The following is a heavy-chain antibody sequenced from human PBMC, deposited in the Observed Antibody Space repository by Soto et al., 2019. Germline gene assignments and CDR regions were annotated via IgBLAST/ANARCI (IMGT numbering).Heavy chain of an antibody. D-gene: IGHD6-13*01. CDR1: GDSVSSNIVT. Sequence: QTLSLTYDISGDSVSSNIVTWDWIRQSPSRGLEWLGRTYYRSQWFNDYAVSVKSRMTINADTSKNQFSLQLNYVTPEDTAVYYCARLIGTSWFVGWGQGTPVTVSS. V-gene: IGHV6-1*01. CDR2: TYYRSQWFN. J-gene: IGHJ4*02. CDR3: ARLIGTSWFVG.